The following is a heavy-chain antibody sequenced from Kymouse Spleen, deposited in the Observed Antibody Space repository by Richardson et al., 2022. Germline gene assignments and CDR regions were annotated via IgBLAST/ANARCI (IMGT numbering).Heavy chain of an antibody. CDR1: GFTFSSYA. Sequence: EVQLVESGGGLVQPGGSLRLSCAASGFTFSSYAMSWVRQAPGKGLEWVSAISGSGGSTYYADSVKGRFTISRDNSKNTLYLQMNSLRAEDTAVYYCAKEGGYDPYYYYYGMDVWGQGTTVTVSS. CDR3: AKEGGYDPYYYYYGMDV. J-gene: IGHJ6*02. CDR2: ISGSGGST. D-gene: IGHD5-12*01. V-gene: IGHV3-23*04.